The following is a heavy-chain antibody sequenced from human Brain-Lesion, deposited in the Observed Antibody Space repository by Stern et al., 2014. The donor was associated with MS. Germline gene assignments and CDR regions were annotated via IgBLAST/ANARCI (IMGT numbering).Heavy chain of an antibody. D-gene: IGHD6-6*01. CDR1: GYRFTSNC. Sequence: VQLVESGAEVKQPGESLKISCKGSGYRFTSNCIGWVRQMPGKGLERMGLIWPGDSDTRYSPSVQGRVTISADKSISTAYLQWSSLQASDTAMYYCARRGDSSSSGFDYWGQGTLVIVSS. CDR3: ARRGDSSSSGFDY. CDR2: IWPGDSDT. J-gene: IGHJ4*02. V-gene: IGHV5-51*01.